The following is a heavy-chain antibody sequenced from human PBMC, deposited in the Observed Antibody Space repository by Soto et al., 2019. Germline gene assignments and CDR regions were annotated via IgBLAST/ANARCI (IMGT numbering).Heavy chain of an antibody. D-gene: IGHD2-8*01. CDR1: GGSISSYY. Sequence: SETLSLTCTVSGGSISSYYWSWIRQPPGKGLEWIGYIYYSGSTTYNPSLKSRVTISVDTSKNQFSLKLSSVTAADTAVYYCARLSKFCTNGVCYTGGWANWGQGTLVTVSS. CDR3: ARLSKFCTNGVCYTGGWAN. CDR2: IYYSGST. J-gene: IGHJ4*02. V-gene: IGHV4-59*08.